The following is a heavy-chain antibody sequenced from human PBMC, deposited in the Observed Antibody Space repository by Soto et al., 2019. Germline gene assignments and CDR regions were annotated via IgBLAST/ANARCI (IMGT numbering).Heavy chain of an antibody. Sequence: SETLSLTCTVSGDSVSNSGYYWGWIRQSPGKRLEWIGSVSFSGSKYYNPSLRSRVTFSVDTSKTLISLKLNSVTAADTAVYYCARGSLGPDYWGPGTLVTVSS. CDR1: GDSVSNSGYY. V-gene: IGHV4-39*07. D-gene: IGHD1-26*01. J-gene: IGHJ4*02. CDR3: ARGSLGPDY. CDR2: VSFSGSK.